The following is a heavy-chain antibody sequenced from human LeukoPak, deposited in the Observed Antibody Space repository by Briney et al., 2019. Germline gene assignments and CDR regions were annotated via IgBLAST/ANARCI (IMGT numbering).Heavy chain of an antibody. Sequence: PGGSLRLSCAASGFTFTNFEMNWVRQAPGKGLEWVSYISYSGSTTSYADSVKGRFTISRDNAKNTLYLQMNSLRAEDTAVYYCASGPSLAMAPWYYYGMDVWGQGTTVTVSS. D-gene: IGHD5-18*01. CDR1: GFTFTNFE. CDR2: ISYSGSTT. J-gene: IGHJ6*02. V-gene: IGHV3-48*03. CDR3: ASGPSLAMAPWYYYGMDV.